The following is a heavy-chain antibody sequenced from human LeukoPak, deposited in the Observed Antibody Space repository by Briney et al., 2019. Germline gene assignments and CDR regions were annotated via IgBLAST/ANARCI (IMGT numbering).Heavy chain of an antibody. V-gene: IGHV3-23*01. CDR1: GFTFSTYG. D-gene: IGHD6-6*01. CDR3: AKGQSTIATRSFDS. Sequence: GGSLRLSCAASGFTFSTYGMNWVRQAPGKGLEWVSTISTNGAATYYTDSVKGRFTISRDNSKNTLFLQMNSLRAEDTAIYYCAKGQSTIATRSFDSWGRGTLVTVSS. CDR2: ISTNGAAT. J-gene: IGHJ4*02.